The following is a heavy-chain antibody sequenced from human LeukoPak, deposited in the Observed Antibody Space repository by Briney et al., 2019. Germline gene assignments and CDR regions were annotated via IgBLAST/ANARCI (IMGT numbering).Heavy chain of an antibody. J-gene: IGHJ4*02. Sequence: SETLSLTAAVYGVSFNGYYWSWLRQPPGKGLEWIGEINHSGSTNYNPSRTSRVTISVDTSKNQFSPKLSSVTAADAAVYYCARGKGKHYFDYWGPGTLVTVSS. CDR1: GVSFNGYY. V-gene: IGHV4-34*01. CDR2: INHSGST. CDR3: ARGKGKHYFDY.